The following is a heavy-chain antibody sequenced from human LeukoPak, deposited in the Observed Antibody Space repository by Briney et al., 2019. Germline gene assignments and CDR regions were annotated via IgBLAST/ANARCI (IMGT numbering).Heavy chain of an antibody. V-gene: IGHV1-69*04. CDR2: IILILGIA. CDR1: GCTFSSYA. CDR3: ARNEQIWYYDFWSGYPNWFDP. D-gene: IGHD3-3*01. J-gene: IGHJ5*02. Sequence: SVKLSRKASGCTFSSYAISWVRQPPGQGLEWMGRIILILGIANYAHKFQGRVTITADKSTTTAYMELSSLRSEDTAVYYGARNEQIWYYDFWSGYPNWFDPWGQGTLVTVSS.